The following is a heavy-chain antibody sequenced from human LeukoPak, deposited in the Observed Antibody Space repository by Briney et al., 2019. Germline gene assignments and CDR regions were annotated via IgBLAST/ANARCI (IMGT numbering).Heavy chain of an antibody. CDR2: IYSDGSV. Sequence: GGSLRPSCAASGFTVSSSHMSWVRQAPGKGLEWVSVIYSDGSVSYADSVKGRFTISRDNSKNTLYLQINSLRVEDTAVYYCATWGSGMSVQWGQGTLVTVSS. V-gene: IGHV3-53*01. J-gene: IGHJ4*02. D-gene: IGHD3-16*01. CDR1: GFTVSSSH. CDR3: ATWGSGMSVQ.